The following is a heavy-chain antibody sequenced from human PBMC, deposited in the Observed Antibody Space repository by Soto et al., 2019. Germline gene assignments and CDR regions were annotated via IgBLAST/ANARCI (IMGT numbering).Heavy chain of an antibody. CDR1: GGSISSGDYY. CDR3: AGEHTSVVTQGYFDV. J-gene: IGHJ6*02. Sequence: SETLSLTCTVSGGSISSGDYYWGWIRQPPGKGLEWIGKIYYSGSTYNNPSLRSRVSISVDTSKNQFSLTLKFVLDADTALYFCAGEHTSVVTQGYFDVWGPGSMVTVSS. V-gene: IGHV4-39*02. D-gene: IGHD3-22*01. CDR2: IYYSGST.